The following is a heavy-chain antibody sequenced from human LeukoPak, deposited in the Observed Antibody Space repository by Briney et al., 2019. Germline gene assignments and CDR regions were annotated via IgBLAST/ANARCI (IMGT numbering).Heavy chain of an antibody. CDR3: VKVAAGHSVNYFDY. D-gene: IGHD4-23*01. Sequence: GGSLRLSCAASGFTFSAYSMNWVRQAPGKGLEWVSYISSSSSTIYYAVSVKGRFTISRDNAKNSLYLQMNSLRDEDTAVYYCVKVAAGHSVNYFDYWGQGTLVTVSS. V-gene: IGHV3-48*02. CDR2: ISSSSSTI. J-gene: IGHJ4*02. CDR1: GFTFSAYS.